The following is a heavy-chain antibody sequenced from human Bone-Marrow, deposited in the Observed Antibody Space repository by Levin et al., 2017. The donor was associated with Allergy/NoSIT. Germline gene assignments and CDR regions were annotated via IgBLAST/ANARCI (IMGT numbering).Heavy chain of an antibody. J-gene: IGHJ5*02. CDR1: GGSISSGSYY. V-gene: IGHV4-61*02. Sequence: SETLSLTCTVSGGSISSGSYYWSWIRQPAGKGLEWIGRIYTSGSTNYNPSLKSRVTISVDTSKNQFSLKLSSVTAADTAVYYCARDTYYYDSSGYYYWFDPWGQGTLVTVSS. CDR2: IYTSGST. CDR3: ARDTYYYDSSGYYYWFDP. D-gene: IGHD3-22*01.